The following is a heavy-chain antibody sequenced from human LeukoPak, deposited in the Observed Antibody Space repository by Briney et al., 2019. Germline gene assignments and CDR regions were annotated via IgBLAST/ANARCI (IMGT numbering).Heavy chain of an antibody. CDR1: GGSFSGYY. J-gene: IGHJ5*02. D-gene: IGHD6-13*01. V-gene: IGHV4-34*01. CDR3: ARAYSSSWYWNWFDP. Sequence: TSETLSLTCAVYGGSFSGYYWSWIRQPPGKGLEWIGEINHSGSTNYNPSLKSRVTISVDTSKNQFSLKVSSVSAADTAVYYCARAYSSSWYWNWFDPWGQGTLVTVSS. CDR2: INHSGST.